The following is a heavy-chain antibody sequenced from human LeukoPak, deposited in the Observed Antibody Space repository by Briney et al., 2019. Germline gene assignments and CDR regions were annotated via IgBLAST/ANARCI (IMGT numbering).Heavy chain of an antibody. CDR3: ARDAVGFGEFYYYYMDV. CDR1: GFTFSSYA. CDR2: ISFDGTHD. V-gene: IGHV3-30*04. J-gene: IGHJ6*03. Sequence: GGSLRLSCAASGFTFSSYAIHWVRQAPGKGLEWVAVISFDGTHDFYADSVKGRFTISRDNAKNSLYLQMNSLRAEDTAVYYCARDAVGFGEFYYYYMDVWGKGTTVTISS. D-gene: IGHD3-10*01.